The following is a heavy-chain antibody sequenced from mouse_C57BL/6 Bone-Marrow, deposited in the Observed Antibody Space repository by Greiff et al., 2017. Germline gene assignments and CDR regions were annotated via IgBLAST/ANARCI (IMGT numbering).Heavy chain of an antibody. J-gene: IGHJ1*03. CDR3: ARHAPPYYYGSRGYFDV. D-gene: IGHD1-1*01. CDR2: ISGGGGNT. V-gene: IGHV5-9*01. CDR1: GFTFSSYT. Sequence: EVQLVESGGGLVKPGGSLKLSCAASGFTFSSYTMSWVRQTPEKRLEWVATISGGGGNTYYPDSVKGRFTISRDNAKNTLYLQMSSLRSEDTALYYCARHAPPYYYGSRGYFDVWGTGTTVTVSS.